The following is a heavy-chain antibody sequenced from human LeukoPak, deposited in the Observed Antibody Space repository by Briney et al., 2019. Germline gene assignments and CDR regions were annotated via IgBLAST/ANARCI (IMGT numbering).Heavy chain of an antibody. D-gene: IGHD2-15*01. CDR2: INHSGST. CDR1: GGSFSGYY. Sequence: SETLSLTCAVYGGSFSGYYWSCIRQPPGKGLEWIGEINHSGSTNYNPSLKSRVTISVDTSKNQFSLKLSSVTAADTAVYYCARGAGSVIGYCSGGSCFSPYYYGMDVWGQGTTVTVSS. J-gene: IGHJ6*02. V-gene: IGHV4-34*01. CDR3: ARGAGSVIGYCSGGSCFSPYYYGMDV.